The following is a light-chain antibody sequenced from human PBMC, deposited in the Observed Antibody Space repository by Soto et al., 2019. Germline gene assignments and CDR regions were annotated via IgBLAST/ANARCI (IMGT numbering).Light chain of an antibody. Sequence: DIQMTQSPSSLSASVGDRVTITCRASQSISSYLNWYKQKPGKAPKLLIYAASSLQSGVPSRFSGSGSGTDFTLTISSLQPEDFATYYCQQSYSPMYTFGQGTKLEIK. CDR3: QQSYSPMYT. CDR1: QSISSY. V-gene: IGKV1-39*01. CDR2: AAS. J-gene: IGKJ2*01.